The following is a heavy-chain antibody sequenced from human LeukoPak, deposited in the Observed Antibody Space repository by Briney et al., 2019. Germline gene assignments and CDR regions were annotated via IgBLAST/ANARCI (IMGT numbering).Heavy chain of an antibody. D-gene: IGHD5-12*01. CDR2: IRSKANSYAT. J-gene: IGHJ4*02. CDR3: AKEDSGYDPFSQSFDY. CDR1: GFTFSSYS. V-gene: IGHV3-73*01. Sequence: GGSLRLSCAASGFTFSSYSMNWVRQASGKGLEWVGRIRSKANSYATAYAASVKGRFTIFRDNSKNTLYLQMNSLRAEDTAVYYCAKEDSGYDPFSQSFDYWGQGTLVTVSS.